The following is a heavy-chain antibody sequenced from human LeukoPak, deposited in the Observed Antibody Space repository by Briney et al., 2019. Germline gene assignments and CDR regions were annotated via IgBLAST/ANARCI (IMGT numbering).Heavy chain of an antibody. CDR3: ARDLWARGFWSGYSSDSFDY. D-gene: IGHD3-3*01. CDR1: GYTFTSYG. Sequence: ASVKVSCTASGYTFTSYGISWVRQAPGQGLEWMGWISAYNGNTNYAQKLQGRVTMTTDTSTSTAYMELRSLRSDDTAVYYCARDLWARGFWSGYSSDSFDYWGQGTLVTVSS. V-gene: IGHV1-18*01. J-gene: IGHJ4*02. CDR2: ISAYNGNT.